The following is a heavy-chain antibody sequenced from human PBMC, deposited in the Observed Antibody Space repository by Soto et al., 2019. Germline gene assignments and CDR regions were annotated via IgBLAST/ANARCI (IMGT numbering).Heavy chain of an antibody. CDR3: AKEVYYYGSGSPDYYYYYMDF. D-gene: IGHD3-10*01. Sequence: HPGGSLRLSCAASGFTFSSYAMSWVRQAPGKGLEWVSAISGSGGSTYYADSVKGRFTISRDNSKNTLYLQMNSLRAEDTAVYYCAKEVYYYGSGSPDYYYYYMDFWDKGTTVTVSS. CDR1: GFTFSSYA. J-gene: IGHJ6*03. V-gene: IGHV3-23*01. CDR2: ISGSGGST.